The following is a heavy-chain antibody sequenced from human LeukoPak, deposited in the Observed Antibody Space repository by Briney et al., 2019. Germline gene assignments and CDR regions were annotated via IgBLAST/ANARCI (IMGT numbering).Heavy chain of an antibody. CDR3: AKQSYGSGSYYTYDY. V-gene: IGHV3-23*01. D-gene: IGHD3-10*01. J-gene: IGHJ4*02. Sequence: GGSLRLSCAASGFTFSSYAMSWVRQAPGKGLEWVSAVSGSGGFTYYADSVKGRFTISRDNSKNTLYLQMNSLRAEDTAVYYCAKQSYGSGSYYTYDYWGQGTLVTVSS. CDR1: GFTFSSYA. CDR2: VSGSGGFT.